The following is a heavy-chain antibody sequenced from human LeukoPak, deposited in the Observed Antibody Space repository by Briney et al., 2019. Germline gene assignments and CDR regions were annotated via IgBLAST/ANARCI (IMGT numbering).Heavy chain of an antibody. V-gene: IGHV3-64*01. Sequence: GGSLRLSCAASGFTFSSYAIHWVRQAPGKGQEYVSAISSNGGSTYYANSVKGRFTISRDNSKNTLYLQMGSLRVEDMAVYYCARWGTALDYWGQGTLVTVSS. D-gene: IGHD5-18*01. CDR3: ARWGTALDY. J-gene: IGHJ4*02. CDR1: GFTFSSYA. CDR2: ISSNGGST.